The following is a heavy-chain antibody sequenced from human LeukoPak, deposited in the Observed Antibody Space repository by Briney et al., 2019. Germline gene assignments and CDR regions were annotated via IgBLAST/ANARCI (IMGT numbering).Heavy chain of an antibody. CDR3: ARGDGYLFDY. D-gene: IGHD5-24*01. Sequence: SETLSLTCTVSGGSISSYYWSWFRQPPGKGLEWIGYIYYSGNTNYNPSLKSRVTISVDTSKIQFSLKLSSVTAADTAVYYCARGDGYLFDYWGQGIMVTVSS. V-gene: IGHV4-59*08. CDR1: GGSISSYY. J-gene: IGHJ4*02. CDR2: IYYSGNT.